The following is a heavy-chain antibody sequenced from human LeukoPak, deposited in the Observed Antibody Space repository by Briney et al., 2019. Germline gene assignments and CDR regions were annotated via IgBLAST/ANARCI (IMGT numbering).Heavy chain of an antibody. CDR3: ARDGVRWFDY. CDR1: GFTFSSSA. Sequence: PGGSLRLSCAASGFTFSSSAISWVRQVPGKGLEWVSGISASGGSTSYADSVRGRFTISRDDAKNSLYLQMNSLRAEDTAVYYCARDGVRWFDYWGQGTLVTVSS. CDR2: ISASGGST. V-gene: IGHV3-23*01. D-gene: IGHD3-16*01. J-gene: IGHJ4*02.